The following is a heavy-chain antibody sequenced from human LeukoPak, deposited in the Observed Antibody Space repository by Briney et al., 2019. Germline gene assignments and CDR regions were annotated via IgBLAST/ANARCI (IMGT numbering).Heavy chain of an antibody. D-gene: IGHD3-22*01. CDR1: GFTFSDYY. J-gene: IGHJ4*02. V-gene: IGHV3-23*01. CDR3: AKDGTFYYDSSGYTDY. CDR2: ISGSGGST. Sequence: PGGSLRLSCAASGFTFSDYYMSWIRQAPGKGLEWVSAISGSGGSTYYADSVKGRFTISRDNSKNTLYLQMNSLRAEDTAVYYCAKDGTFYYDSSGYTDYWGQGTLVTVSS.